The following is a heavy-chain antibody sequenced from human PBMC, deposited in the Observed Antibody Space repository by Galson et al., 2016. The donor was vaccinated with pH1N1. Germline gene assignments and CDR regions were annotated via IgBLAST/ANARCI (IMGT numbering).Heavy chain of an antibody. CDR2: IYYSGST. Sequence: TLSLTCTVSGGSISSGDYYWSWIRQPPGKGLEWIGYIYYSGSTYYNPSLKSRVTISVDTSKNQFSLKLSSVTAADTAVYYCASAVAAAGTLYFDYWGQGTLVTVSS. V-gene: IGHV4-30-4*01. J-gene: IGHJ4*02. CDR3: ASAVAAAGTLYFDY. D-gene: IGHD6-13*01. CDR1: GGSISSGDYY.